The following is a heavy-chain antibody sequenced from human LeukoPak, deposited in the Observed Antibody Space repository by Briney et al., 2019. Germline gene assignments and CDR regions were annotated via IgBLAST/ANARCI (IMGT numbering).Heavy chain of an antibody. CDR1: GGTFSSYA. Sequence: ASVKVSCKASGGTFSSYAISWVRQAPGQGLEWMGGIIPIFGTANYAQKFQGRVTITADESTSTACMELSSLRSEDTAVYYCASLYCSGGSCYFDYWGQGTLVTVSS. V-gene: IGHV1-69*13. CDR3: ASLYCSGGSCYFDY. D-gene: IGHD2-15*01. J-gene: IGHJ4*02. CDR2: IIPIFGTA.